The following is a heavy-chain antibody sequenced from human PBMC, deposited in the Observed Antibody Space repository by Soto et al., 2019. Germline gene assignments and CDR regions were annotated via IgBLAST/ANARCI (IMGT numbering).Heavy chain of an antibody. CDR2: FDPEDGET. CDR3: ATAVEAVARFDY. Sequence: ASVKVSCKVSGYTLTELSMHWVRQAPGKGLEWMGGFDPEDGETIYAQKFQGRVTMTEDTSTATAYMELGSLRSEETAVYYCATAVEAVARFDYWGQGTLVTVSS. J-gene: IGHJ4*02. V-gene: IGHV1-24*01. CDR1: GYTLTELS. D-gene: IGHD6-19*01.